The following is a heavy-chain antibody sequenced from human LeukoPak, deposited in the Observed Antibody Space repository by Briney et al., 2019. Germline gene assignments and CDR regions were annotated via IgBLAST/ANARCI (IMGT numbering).Heavy chain of an antibody. Sequence: PGRSLRLSCAASGFTFSSYGMHWVRQAPGKGLEWVAVISYDGSNKYYADSVKGRFTISRDNSKNTVYLQMDSLRAEDTAVYYCARGRGYVDWLLNWGQGTLVTVSS. CDR3: ARGRGYVDWLLN. V-gene: IGHV3-30*03. D-gene: IGHD3-9*01. CDR2: ISYDGSNK. J-gene: IGHJ4*02. CDR1: GFTFSSYG.